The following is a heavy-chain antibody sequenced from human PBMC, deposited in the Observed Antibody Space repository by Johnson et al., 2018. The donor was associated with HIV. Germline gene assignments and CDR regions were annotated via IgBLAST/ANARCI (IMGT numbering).Heavy chain of an antibody. D-gene: IGHD2-2*01. CDR2: ISSRGSTI. CDR3: ARNGLIPAAKGVAFDI. Sequence: QVQLVESGGNLVKPGGSLRLSCAASGFTFSDYYMSWIRQAPGKGLEWIAYISSRGSTIYYADSVEGRFTISRDNAKNSLYLQRNSLRAEDTAVYYCARNGLIPAAKGVAFDIWGQGTMGTVSS. V-gene: IGHV3-11*04. CDR1: GFTFSDYY. J-gene: IGHJ3*02.